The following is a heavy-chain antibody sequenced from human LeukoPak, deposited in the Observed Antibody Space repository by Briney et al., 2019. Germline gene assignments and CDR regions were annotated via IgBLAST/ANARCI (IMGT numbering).Heavy chain of an antibody. CDR3: ARFNLGWLDP. J-gene: IGHJ5*02. Sequence: TEGSLRLSCAASGFPFKSYAMSWVRQAPGKGLEWISYISSGVTTEYYADSVKGRFTISRDDAKNSLYLQMDSLRAEDTAVYYCARFNLGWLDPWGQGALVTVSS. D-gene: IGHD1-20*01. V-gene: IGHV3-48*01. CDR1: GFPFKSYA. CDR2: ISSGVTTE.